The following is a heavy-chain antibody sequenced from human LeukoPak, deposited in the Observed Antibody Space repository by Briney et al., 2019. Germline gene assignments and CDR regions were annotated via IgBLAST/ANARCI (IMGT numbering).Heavy chain of an antibody. CDR3: TRALRWAFDI. J-gene: IGHJ3*02. CDR1: GLTFGDYA. V-gene: IGHV3-49*04. CDR2: IRSKAYGGTT. D-gene: IGHD2-15*01. Sequence: GGSLRLSCTASGLTFGDYAMSWERQAPGKGTERVGFIRSKAYGGTTEYAASVKGRFTISRDDSKSIAYLQMNSLKTEDTAVYYCTRALRWAFDIWGQGTMVTGSS.